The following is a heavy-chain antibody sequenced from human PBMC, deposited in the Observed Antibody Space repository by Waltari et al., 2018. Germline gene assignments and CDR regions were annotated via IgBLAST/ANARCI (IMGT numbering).Heavy chain of an antibody. CDR3: ARVIRSWGDAFDI. CDR2: SNSDGSST. J-gene: IGHJ3*02. CDR1: GFAFSSYW. Sequence: EVQLVESGEGLVQPGGSLRLSWAASGFAFSSYWMPWVRQSPGKGLVWVSRSNSDGSSTSYGDSVKGRFTSSRDNAKNTLYLQMNSLRAEDTAVYYCARVIRSWGDAFDIWGQGTMVTVSS. V-gene: IGHV3-74*01. D-gene: IGHD7-27*01.